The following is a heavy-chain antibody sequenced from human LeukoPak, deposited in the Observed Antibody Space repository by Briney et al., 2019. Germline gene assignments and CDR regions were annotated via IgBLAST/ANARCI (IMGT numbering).Heavy chain of an antibody. V-gene: IGHV3-66*01. CDR1: GFTVSSNY. CDR3: ARGGIAIPFDY. J-gene: IGHJ4*02. CDR2: IYSGGST. D-gene: IGHD6-13*01. Sequence: GGSLRLSCAASGFTVSSNYMSWVRKAPGKGLEWVSVIYSGGSTYYADSVKGRFTVSRDNSKNTLYLQMNSLRAEDTAVYYCARGGIAIPFDYWGQGTLVTVSS.